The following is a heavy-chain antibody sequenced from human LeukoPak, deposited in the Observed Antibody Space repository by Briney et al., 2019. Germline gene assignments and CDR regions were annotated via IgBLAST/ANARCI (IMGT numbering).Heavy chain of an antibody. CDR2: IYPVDSDT. CDR1: GYTFTSYW. J-gene: IGHJ3*02. V-gene: IGHV5-51*01. D-gene: IGHD2/OR15-2a*01. Sequence: GESLKISCKGSGYTFTSYWIGWVRQMPGKGLEWMGIIYPVDSDTRYSPSFQGQVTISADKSISTAYLQWSSLKASDTAMYYCARRTTTWAFDIWGQGTMVTVSS. CDR3: ARRTTTWAFDI.